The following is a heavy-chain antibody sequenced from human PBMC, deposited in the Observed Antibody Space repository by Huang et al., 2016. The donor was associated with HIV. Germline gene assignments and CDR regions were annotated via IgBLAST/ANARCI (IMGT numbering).Heavy chain of an antibody. CDR2: ISYDVSNK. D-gene: IGHD2-2*02. V-gene: IGHV3-30-3*01. CDR3: ARGVPAAIRDYFDY. J-gene: IGHJ4*02. Sequence: QVQLVESGGGVVKLGRSLRLSCAAFGFTFSSCAMHWVRQAPGKGREVVEVISYDVSNKYYEDSVKGRFTISRDNSKNTLYLQMNSLRAEDTAVYYCARGVPAAIRDYFDYWGQGTLVTVSS. CDR1: GFTFSSCA.